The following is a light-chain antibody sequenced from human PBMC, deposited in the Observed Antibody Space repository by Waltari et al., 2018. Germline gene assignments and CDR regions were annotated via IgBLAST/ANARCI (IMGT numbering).Light chain of an antibody. V-gene: IGKV3D-15*01. J-gene: IGKJ1*01. CDR1: QSINNR. CDR3: HQYRSWPWT. Sequence: MTQSPDLLSVSPGERSPLSCRASQSINNRLAWYQQKPGQAPRLLVHGASTMATGIPDGFSGSGSGTEFTLTISSLQSEDCAVYHCHQYRSWPWTFGQGTRVEIK. CDR2: GAS.